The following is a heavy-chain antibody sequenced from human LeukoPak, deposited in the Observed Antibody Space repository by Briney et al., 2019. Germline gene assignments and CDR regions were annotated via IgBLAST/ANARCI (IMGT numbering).Heavy chain of an antibody. CDR2: IYSSGNT. J-gene: IGHJ5*02. V-gene: IGHV4-59*01. D-gene: IGHD6-19*01. Sequence: SETLSLTCTVSGGSMSGYYWSWLRQPPGKGLEWIGYIYSSGNTNYNLSLKSRLTISVDTSKNQFSLQLSSVTAADTAVYYCARSYPKSSGWYSFDPWGQGSLVTVSS. CDR3: ARSYPKSSGWYSFDP. CDR1: GGSMSGYY.